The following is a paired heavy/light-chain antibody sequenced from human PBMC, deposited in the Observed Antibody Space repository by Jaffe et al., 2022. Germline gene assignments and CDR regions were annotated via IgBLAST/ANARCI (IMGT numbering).Heavy chain of an antibody. D-gene: IGHD4-17*01. J-gene: IGHJ3*02. Sequence: EVQLVESGGGLVQPGGSLKLSCAASGFSFSGSAIHWVRQASGKGLEWVGRIRSKANTYATVYAASVKGRFTISRDDSKNTAYLQMNSLKTEDTAVYYCTRDSGDYGPQSAFDIWGQGTMVTVSS. CDR2: IRSKANTYAT. V-gene: IGHV3-73*02. CDR3: TRDSGDYGPQSAFDI. CDR1: GFSFSGSA.
Light chain of an antibody. CDR2: RNN. J-gene: IGLJ3*02. CDR3: ATWDDSLSGPV. V-gene: IGLV1-47*01. CDR1: NSNIGSNY. Sequence: QSVLTQPPSASGTPGQRVTISCSGSNSNIGSNYVFWYQQLPGTAPKLLIYRNNQRPSGVPDRFSGSKSGTSASLAISGLRSEDEADYYCATWDDSLSGPVFGGGTKLTVL.